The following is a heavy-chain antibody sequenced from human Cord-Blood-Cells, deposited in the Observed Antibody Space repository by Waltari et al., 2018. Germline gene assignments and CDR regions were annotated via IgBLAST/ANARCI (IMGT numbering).Heavy chain of an antibody. CDR1: GGSISSSSYY. V-gene: IGHV4-39*01. Sequence: QLQLQESGPGLVKPSETLSLTCTVSGGSISSSSYYWGWIRQPPGKGLEWIGSFFYSGSTYYYPSLKSRFTISVDTSKNQFSLKLSSVTAADTAVYYCASTYYDFWSGLDYWGQGTLVTVSS. J-gene: IGHJ4*02. D-gene: IGHD3-3*01. CDR2: FFYSGST. CDR3: ASTYYDFWSGLDY.